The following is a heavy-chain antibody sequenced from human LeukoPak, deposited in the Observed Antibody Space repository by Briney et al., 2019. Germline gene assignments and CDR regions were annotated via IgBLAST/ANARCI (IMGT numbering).Heavy chain of an antibody. CDR2: ISYDGSNK. V-gene: IGHV3-30*14. CDR3: ARVPLWFGESKVDY. Sequence: GGSLRLSCAASGFTFSSYAMHWVRQAPGKGLEWVAVISYDGSNKYYADSVKGRFTISRDNSKNTLYLQMNSLRAEDTAVYYCARVPLWFGESKVDYWGQGTLVTVSS. D-gene: IGHD3-10*01. J-gene: IGHJ4*02. CDR1: GFTFSSYA.